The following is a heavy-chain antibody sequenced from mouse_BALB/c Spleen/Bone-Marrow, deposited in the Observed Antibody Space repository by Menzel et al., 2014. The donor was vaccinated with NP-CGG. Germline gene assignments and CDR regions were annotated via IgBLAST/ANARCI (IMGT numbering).Heavy chain of an antibody. CDR1: GFTFSNYW. J-gene: IGHJ2*02. CDR3: TRVLLLLDY. V-gene: IGHV6-6*02. D-gene: IGHD1-2*01. Sequence: EVKLEESGGGLVQPGGSMKLSCVASGFTFSNYWMNWVRQSPEKGLEWVAEIRLKSNNYATQYAESVKGRFTISRDDSKNSVYLQMNNLRAEDTGIYYCTRVLLLLDYWGQGTSLTVSS. CDR2: IRLKSNNYAT.